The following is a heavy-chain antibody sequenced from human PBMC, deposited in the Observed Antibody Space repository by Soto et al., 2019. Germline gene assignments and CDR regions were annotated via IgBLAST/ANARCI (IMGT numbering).Heavy chain of an antibody. CDR2: ISSSSSYT. V-gene: IGHV3-11*06. D-gene: IGHD6-19*01. CDR1: GFTFSDYY. Sequence: GGSLRLSCAASGFTFSDYYMSWIRQAPGKGLEWVSYISSSSSYTNYADSVKGRFTISRDNAKNSLYLQMNSLRAEDTAVYYCASLISSGWCCVDYWGQGTLVTVSS. CDR3: ASLISSGWCCVDY. J-gene: IGHJ4*02.